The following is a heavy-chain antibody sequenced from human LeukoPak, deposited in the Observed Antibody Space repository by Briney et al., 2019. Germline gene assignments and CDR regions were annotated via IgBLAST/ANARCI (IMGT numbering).Heavy chain of an antibody. D-gene: IGHD4/OR15-4a*01. J-gene: IGHJ5*02. Sequence: PSETLSLTCTVSGGSISSYYWNWIRQPPGRGLEWIGYIYYSGNTNYNPSLKSRVTISVDTSKKQFSLRLSSVTAADTAVYYCARGDTTGSNYFDPWGQGTLVTVSS. CDR2: IYYSGNT. CDR3: ARGDTTGSNYFDP. V-gene: IGHV4-59*01. CDR1: GGSISSYY.